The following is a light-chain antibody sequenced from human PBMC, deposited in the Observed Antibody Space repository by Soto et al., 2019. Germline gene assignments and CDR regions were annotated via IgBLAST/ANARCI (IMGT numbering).Light chain of an antibody. CDR1: QSVSSN. J-gene: IGKJ5*01. Sequence: ELVLTQSPVTLSLSTGESATLXXRTSQSVSSNLVWYQQKPGQAPRLXXYGASSRATGIPDRFSGSGSGTDFTLTISRLEPEDFAVYYCQQYGSSPPITFGQGTRLEIK. CDR2: GAS. CDR3: QQYGSSPPIT. V-gene: IGKV3-20*01.